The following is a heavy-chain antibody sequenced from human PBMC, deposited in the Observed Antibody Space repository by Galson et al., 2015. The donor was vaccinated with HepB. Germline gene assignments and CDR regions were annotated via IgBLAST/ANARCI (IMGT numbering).Heavy chain of an antibody. Sequence: SVKVSCKASGYTFSGYHMHWVRQAPGQGLEWMGWINPNSGGTNYAQKFQGWVTMTRDTSMSTAYMELSRLTSDDTAVYYCARGLIVVSATADYSYFYGMDVWGQGTTVTVSS. D-gene: IGHD2-2*01. CDR3: ARGLIVVSATADYSYFYGMDV. V-gene: IGHV1-2*04. CDR2: INPNSGGT. CDR1: GYTFSGYH. J-gene: IGHJ6*02.